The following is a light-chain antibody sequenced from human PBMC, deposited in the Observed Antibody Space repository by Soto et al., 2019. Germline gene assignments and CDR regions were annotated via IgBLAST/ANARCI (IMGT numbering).Light chain of an antibody. CDR3: QQYNNWPWT. CDR1: QSVRSK. Sequence: EIVMTQSPGTLSVSPGERVTISCRASQSVRSKLVWYQRKPGQRPRLLIYDASTRATGMPGRFSGSWSGTEVTRNISSLQTEDFAVYNCQQYNNWPWTFGKGTKVETK. J-gene: IGKJ1*01. CDR2: DAS. V-gene: IGKV3-15*01.